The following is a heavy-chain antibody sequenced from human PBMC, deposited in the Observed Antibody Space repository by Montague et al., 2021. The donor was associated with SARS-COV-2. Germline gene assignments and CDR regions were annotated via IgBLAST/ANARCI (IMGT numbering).Heavy chain of an antibody. Sequence: CAISGDSVASNRAGWNGIRQSPARVREWLGRTYYRSKWYNDYAVSVRSRITISPDTSKNQFSLQLNSVTPEDTAVYYCTQERGPGRTTWHYFDYWGQGTLVTVSS. CDR3: TQERGPGRTTWHYFDY. V-gene: IGHV6-1*01. CDR2: TYYRSKWYN. D-gene: IGHD1-14*01. CDR1: GDSVASNRAG. J-gene: IGHJ4*02.